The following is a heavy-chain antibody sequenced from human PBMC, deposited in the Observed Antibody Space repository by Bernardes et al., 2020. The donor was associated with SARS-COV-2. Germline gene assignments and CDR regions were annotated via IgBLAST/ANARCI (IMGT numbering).Heavy chain of an antibody. V-gene: IGHV4-34*01. CDR1: GEALSGYY. CDR2: INQSGNT. Sequence: SETLPLTCAVHGEALSGYYWSWIRQSPGKGLEWIGEINQSGNTNYNPSLKSRVPLSVDTSKIQFSRNLRSLTAADTAVYYCARGTNSVNMILVVIGFTVYFDYWCQGTLVTVSS. J-gene: IGHJ4*02. D-gene: IGHD3-22*01. CDR3: ARGTNSVNMILVVIGFTVYFDY.